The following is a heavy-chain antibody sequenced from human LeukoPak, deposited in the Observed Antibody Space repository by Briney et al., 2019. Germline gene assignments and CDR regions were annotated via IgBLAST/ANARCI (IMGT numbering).Heavy chain of an antibody. CDR1: GGSITSYY. J-gene: IGHJ4*02. CDR3: AREGYSDSIDYYANFDY. CDR2: IYHSGST. V-gene: IGHV4-59*12. Sequence: SETLSLTCTVSGGSITSYYWGWIRQPPGKGLEWIGYIYHSGSTNYNPSLKSRVTMSVDTSKNQFSLKLTSVTAADTAFYYCAREGYSDSIDYYANFDYWGQGTLVTVSS. D-gene: IGHD3-22*01.